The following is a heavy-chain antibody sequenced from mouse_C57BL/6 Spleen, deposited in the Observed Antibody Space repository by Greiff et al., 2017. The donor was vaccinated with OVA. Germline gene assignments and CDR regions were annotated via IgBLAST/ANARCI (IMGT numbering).Heavy chain of an antibody. CDR1: GFSLTSYA. Sequence: VKLVESGPGLVAPSQSLSITCTVSGFSLTSYAISWVRQPPGKGLEWLGVIWTGGGTNYNSALKSRLSISKDNSKSQVFLKMNSLQTDDTARYYCARNGITTVDDAMDYWGQGTSVTVSS. V-gene: IGHV2-9-1*01. CDR3: ARNGITTVDDAMDY. J-gene: IGHJ4*01. CDR2: IWTGGGT. D-gene: IGHD1-1*01.